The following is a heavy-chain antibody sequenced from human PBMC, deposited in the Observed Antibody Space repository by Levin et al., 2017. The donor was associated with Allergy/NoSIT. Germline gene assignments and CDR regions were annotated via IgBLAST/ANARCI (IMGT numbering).Heavy chain of an antibody. CDR1: GFLFGDFT. D-gene: IGHD2-2*01. J-gene: IGHJ4*02. V-gene: IGHV3-11*01. CDR2: ISPSGSTI. Sequence: RPGGSLRLSCVGSGFLFGDFTMNWIRHVPGKGLQWVSYISPSGSTIHYEDSVKGRFNISRDNAENSLYLQMSNLRPEDTAVYYCAKSTSFSKGCLDHWGQGTLVTVSS. CDR3: AKSTSFSKGCLDH.